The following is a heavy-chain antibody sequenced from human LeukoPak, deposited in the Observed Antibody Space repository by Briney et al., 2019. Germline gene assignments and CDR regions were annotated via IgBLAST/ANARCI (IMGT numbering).Heavy chain of an antibody. J-gene: IGHJ4*02. Sequence: GGSLRLSCAASGFTFSSYAMSWVRQAPGKGLQWVSYISSSSSTIYYADSVKGRFTISRDNAKNSLCLQMNSLRAEDTAVYYCARALWFGETFPAYWGQGTLVTVSS. CDR1: GFTFSSYA. V-gene: IGHV3-48*01. CDR3: ARALWFGETFPAY. D-gene: IGHD3-10*01. CDR2: ISSSSSTI.